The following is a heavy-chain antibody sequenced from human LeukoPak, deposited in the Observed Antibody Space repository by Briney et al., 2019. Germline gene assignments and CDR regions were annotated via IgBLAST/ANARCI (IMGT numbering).Heavy chain of an antibody. CDR1: GFTFSSYS. V-gene: IGHV3-21*01. Sequence: GGSLRLSCAASGFTFSSYSMNWVRQAPGKGLEWASSISSSSSYIYYADSVKGRFTISRDNAKNSLYLQMYSLRAEDTAVYYCARDGYCSGGSCYPGAFDIWGQGAMVTVSS. J-gene: IGHJ3*02. CDR3: ARDGYCSGGSCYPGAFDI. CDR2: ISSSSSYI. D-gene: IGHD2-15*01.